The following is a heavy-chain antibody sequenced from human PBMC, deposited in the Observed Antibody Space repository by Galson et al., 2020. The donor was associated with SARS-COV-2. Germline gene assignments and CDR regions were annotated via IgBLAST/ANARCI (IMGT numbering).Heavy chain of an antibody. J-gene: IGHJ6*02. Sequence: ETSETLSLTCAVSGGSISSGGYSWSWIRQPPGKGLEWIGYIYHSGSTYYNPSLKSRVTISLDRSKNQFSLKLSSVTAADTAVYYCARGWDGIQLWLGNGMDVWGQGTTVTVSS. CDR3: ARGWDGIQLWLGNGMDV. D-gene: IGHD5-18*01. CDR1: GGSISSGGYS. CDR2: IYHSGST. V-gene: IGHV4-30-2*01.